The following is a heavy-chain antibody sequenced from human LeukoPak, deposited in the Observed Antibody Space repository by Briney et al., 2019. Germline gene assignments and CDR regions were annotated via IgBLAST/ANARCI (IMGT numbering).Heavy chain of an antibody. V-gene: IGHV3-15*01. J-gene: IGHJ4*02. CDR1: GFTFSKAW. CDR2: IKSRADGGTT. D-gene: IGHD6-13*01. CDR3: TTVGSSWGFDY. Sequence: PGGSLRLSCAASGFTFSKAWMTWVRQSAGKGLEWVGRIKSRADGGTTDYPAPVKGIFTISRDDEKNTVYLEINSLTTEDSAVYYCTTVGSSWGFDYWGQGTLVTVSS.